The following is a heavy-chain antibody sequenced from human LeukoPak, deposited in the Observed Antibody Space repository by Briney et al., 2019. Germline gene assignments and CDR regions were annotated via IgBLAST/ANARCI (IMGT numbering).Heavy chain of an antibody. V-gene: IGHV4-59*08. CDR1: GGSISSYY. D-gene: IGHD2-2*01. CDR2: IYHTGIT. J-gene: IGHJ5*02. CDR3: ARVGLEGYCSSTNCPDWFDP. Sequence: PSETLSLTCTVSGGSISSYYWSWIRQPPGKGLEWIGDIYHTGITYYNPSLKSRVTISVDTSKNQFSLKLSSVTAADTAVYYCARVGLEGYCSSTNCPDWFDPWGQGTLVTVSS.